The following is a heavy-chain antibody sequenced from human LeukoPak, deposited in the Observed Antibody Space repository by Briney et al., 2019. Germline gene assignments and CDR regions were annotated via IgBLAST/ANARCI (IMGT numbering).Heavy chain of an antibody. D-gene: IGHD4-23*01. CDR2: ISSSSSYI. V-gene: IGHV3-21*01. CDR3: ARGSPNYGGKSYDAFDI. CDR1: GFTFSSYS. J-gene: IGHJ3*02. Sequence: GGSPRLSCAASGFTFSSYSMNWVRQAPGKGLEWVSSISSSSSYIYYADSVKGRFTISRDNAKNSLYLQMNSLRAEDTAVYYCARGSPNYGGKSYDAFDIWGQGTMVTVSS.